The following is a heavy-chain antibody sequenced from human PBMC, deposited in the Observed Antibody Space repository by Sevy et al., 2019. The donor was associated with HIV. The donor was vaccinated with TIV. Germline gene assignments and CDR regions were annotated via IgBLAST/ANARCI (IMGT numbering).Heavy chain of an antibody. CDR1: GYTFTSYD. D-gene: IGHD2-2*02. J-gene: IGHJ6*02. CDR2: MNPNSGNT. V-gene: IGHV1-8*01. CDR3: ARGYCSSTSCYTRTHYYYYGMDV. Sequence: ASVKVSCKASGYTFTSYDINWVRQATGQGLEWMGWMNPNSGNTGYAQKFQGRVTMIRNTSISTAYMELSSLRSEEPAVYYCARGYCSSTSCYTRTHYYYYGMDVWGQGTTVTVSS.